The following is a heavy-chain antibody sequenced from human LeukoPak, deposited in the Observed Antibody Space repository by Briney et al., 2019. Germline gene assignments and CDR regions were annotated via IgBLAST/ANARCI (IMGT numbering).Heavy chain of an antibody. J-gene: IGHJ6*03. CDR1: GFIFSSYW. V-gene: IGHV3-7*01. CDR2: IKQDGSEK. D-gene: IGHD3-3*01. Sequence: PGGSLRLSCAASGFIFSSYWMSWVRQAPGKGLEWVANIKQDGSEKYYVDSVKGRFTISRDNAKNSLYLQMNSLRAEDTAVYYCARESITIFGVVITYYMDVWGKGTTVTVSS. CDR3: ARESITIFGVVITYYMDV.